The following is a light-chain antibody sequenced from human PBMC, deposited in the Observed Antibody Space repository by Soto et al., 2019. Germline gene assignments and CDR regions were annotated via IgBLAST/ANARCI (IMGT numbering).Light chain of an antibody. CDR2: DVA. CDR3: CSYAGGYTYL. J-gene: IGLJ1*01. V-gene: IGLV2-11*01. CDR1: NSDIGNYNF. Sequence: QSALTQPPSASGSPGQSVAISCTGTNSDIGNYNFVSWYQQHPGRPPKLMIYDVARWPSGVPDRFSGSKSGNTASLTISGLQAEDEADYFCCSYAGGYTYLFGTGTKLTVL.